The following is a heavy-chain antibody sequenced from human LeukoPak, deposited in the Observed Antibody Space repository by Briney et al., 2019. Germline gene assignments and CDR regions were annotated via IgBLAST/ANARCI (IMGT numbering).Heavy chain of an antibody. V-gene: IGHV4-59*01. J-gene: IGHJ4*02. CDR1: GGSISSYY. CDR2: IYYSGST. Sequence: SETLSLTCTVSGGSISSYYWSWIRQPPGKGLEWIGYIYYSGSTNYNPSLKSRVTISVDTSKNQFSLKLSSVTAADTAVYYCARSYGDLTHFDYWGQGTLVTVSS. CDR3: ARSYGDLTHFDY. D-gene: IGHD4-17*01.